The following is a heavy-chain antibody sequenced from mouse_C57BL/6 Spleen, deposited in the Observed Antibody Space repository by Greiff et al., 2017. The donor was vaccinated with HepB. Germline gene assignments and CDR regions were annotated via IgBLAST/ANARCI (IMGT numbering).Heavy chain of an antibody. D-gene: IGHD2-14*01. V-gene: IGHV5-9-1*02. Sequence: EVQGVESGEGLVKPGGSLKLSCAASGFTFSSYAMSWVRQTPEKRLEWVAYISSGGDYFYYADTVKGRFTISRDNARNTLYLQMSSLQSEDTAMYYCTRGGEAYYRPFDYWGQGTTLTVSS. CDR2: ISSGGDYF. CDR1: GFTFSSYA. J-gene: IGHJ2*01. CDR3: TRGGEAYYRPFDY.